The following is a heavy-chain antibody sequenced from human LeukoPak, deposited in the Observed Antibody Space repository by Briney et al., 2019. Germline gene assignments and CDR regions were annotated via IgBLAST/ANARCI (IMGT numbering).Heavy chain of an antibody. CDR1: GGSISSYY. CDR2: IYSSGST. CDR3: ARGSSISWSPYYFEY. D-gene: IGHD6-13*01. Sequence: SETLSLTCTVSGGSISSYYWSWIRQPPGKGLERIGYIYSSGSTNYKPSLKSRVTISKDTSKNQFSLKLTSVTAADTAVYYCARGSSISWSPYYFEYWGQGTLVTVSS. V-gene: IGHV4-59*01. J-gene: IGHJ4*02.